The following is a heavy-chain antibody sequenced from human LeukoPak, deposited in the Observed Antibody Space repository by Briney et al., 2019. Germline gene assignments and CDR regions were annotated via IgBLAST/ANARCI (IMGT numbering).Heavy chain of an antibody. Sequence: GGSLRLSWAASGFTFSSNWEHWVRQGPGKGLVGVSRINSDGSETSHADSVKGRFTISRDNAKNTLYLQMNRLRAEDTAVYYCARAGEGLLAYSFDIWGQGTMVTVSS. D-gene: IGHD1-26*01. CDR2: INSDGSET. CDR1: GFTFSSNW. V-gene: IGHV3-74*01. CDR3: ARAGEGLLAYSFDI. J-gene: IGHJ3*02.